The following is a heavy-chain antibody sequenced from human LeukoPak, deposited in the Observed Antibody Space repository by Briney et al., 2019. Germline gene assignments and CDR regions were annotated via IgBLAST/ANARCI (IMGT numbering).Heavy chain of an antibody. CDR1: GGTFNNSA. CDR2: IMPLFGTA. CDR3: ARDVHGDYGSGWFDP. D-gene: IGHD4-17*01. V-gene: IGHV1-69*05. Sequence: SVKVSCKTSGGTFNNSAVSWVRQAPGQGLEWLGGIMPLFGTAGYAQKFQGRVTITKDESTRTVYLELTSLTSDDTAVYYCARDVHGDYGSGWFDPWGQGTLVSVSS. J-gene: IGHJ5*02.